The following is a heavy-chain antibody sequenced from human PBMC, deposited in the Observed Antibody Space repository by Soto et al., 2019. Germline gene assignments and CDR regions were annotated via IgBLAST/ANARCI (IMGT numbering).Heavy chain of an antibody. CDR3: VRSFFCVGGGCYSISSH. V-gene: IGHV3-66*01. CDR1: GLTVSSND. J-gene: IGHJ4*01. Sequence: EVLLVQSGGGLVQPGGSLRLSCAASGLTVSSNDMSWVRQAPGKGLEWVSVLYGGGGGTYYADSVKGRFTISRDNSENTLYLQMNTLRDEDTAVYYCVRSFFCVGGGCYSISSHWGHGTLVTVSS. CDR2: LYGGGGGT. D-gene: IGHD2-15*01.